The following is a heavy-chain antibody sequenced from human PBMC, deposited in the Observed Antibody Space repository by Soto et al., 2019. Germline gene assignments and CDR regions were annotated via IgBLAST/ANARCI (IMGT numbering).Heavy chain of an antibody. CDR3: ARASGGAVADFDY. V-gene: IGHV4-31*03. Sequence: QVKLQESGPGLVKPSETLSLTCSVSGGSISSGGYYWNWIRQHPERGLEWIGYIYYSGNTVLSPSLTSRATISRDTSKNEFSLTLTSLPAADTAVYFCARASGGAVADFDYWGQGTLVTVSS. J-gene: IGHJ4*02. D-gene: IGHD6-19*01. CDR2: IYYSGNT. CDR1: GGSISSGGYY.